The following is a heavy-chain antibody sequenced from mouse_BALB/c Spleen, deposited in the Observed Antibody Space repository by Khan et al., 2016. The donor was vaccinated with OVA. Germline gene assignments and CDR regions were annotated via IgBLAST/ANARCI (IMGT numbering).Heavy chain of an antibody. CDR1: GYTFTDYY. CDR2: ISPGSGDT. V-gene: IGHV1-77*01. Sequence: QVQLQQSGAELARPGASVKLSCKASGYTFTDYYINWVKQRTGQGLEWIGEISPGSGDTYYNEKVKGKATLTADKSSSPAYMQLSSLTSEASAVYFCARRNYFGYTFAYWGQGTLVTVSA. J-gene: IGHJ3*01. D-gene: IGHD1-2*01. CDR3: ARRNYFGYTFAY.